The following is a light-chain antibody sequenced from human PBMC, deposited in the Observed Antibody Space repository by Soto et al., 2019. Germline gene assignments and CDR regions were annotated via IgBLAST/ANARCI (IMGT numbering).Light chain of an antibody. V-gene: IGKV1-5*01. J-gene: IGKJ1*01. Sequence: DIQMTQSPSTLSASVGDRVTITCRASQSISSWLAWYQQKPGKAPKLLIYDASSLESGVPSRFSGSGSGTELTLPISSLQPDDFATYYCQQYNSYSPWTFGQGTKVEIK. CDR3: QQYNSYSPWT. CDR2: DAS. CDR1: QSISSW.